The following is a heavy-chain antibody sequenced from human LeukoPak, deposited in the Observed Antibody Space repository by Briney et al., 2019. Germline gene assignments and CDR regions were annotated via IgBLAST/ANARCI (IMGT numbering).Heavy chain of an antibody. J-gene: IGHJ6*03. V-gene: IGHV4-4*09. CDR1: GGSISSYY. CDR2: IYTSGST. CDR3: ARHFGLVGGTLVSYYYYMDD. D-gene: IGHD1-26*01. Sequence: PSETLSPTCTVSGGSISSYYWSWIWPPPGKGLECIGYIYTSGSTNYNPSLKSRVTISVDTSKNQFSLKLSSVTGADTAVYYCARHFGLVGGTLVSYYYYMDDWGKGTTVTVSS.